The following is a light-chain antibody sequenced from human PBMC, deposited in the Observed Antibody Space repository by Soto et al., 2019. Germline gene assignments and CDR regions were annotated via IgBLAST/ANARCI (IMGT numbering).Light chain of an antibody. CDR3: QQYHNWPPIT. V-gene: IGKV3-15*01. J-gene: IGKJ5*01. CDR2: DAS. CDR1: QSVSTN. Sequence: EIVLTQNPATLSVSPGERAPLSCRTSQSVSTNLAWYQQEPGQAPRLLIYDASTRATGTPARFSGSGSGTEFTLTISSLQSEDFAVYYCQQYHNWPPITFGQGRRLEIK.